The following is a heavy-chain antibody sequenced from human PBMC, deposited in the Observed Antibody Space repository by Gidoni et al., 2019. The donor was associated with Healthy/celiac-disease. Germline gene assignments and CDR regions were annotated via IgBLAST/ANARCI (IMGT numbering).Heavy chain of an antibody. CDR1: GFSPSTSGVG. Sequence: QITLQEPVPTLVKPTQPFTLTCTLSGFSPSTSGVGVGWFRQPPGKPLGWLALNHWDDDKRYSPPLKSRLTTTKDTSNNQVVLLMTNMDPVDTATYYCARTPPRAHDAFDIWGQGTMVTVSS. J-gene: IGHJ3*02. V-gene: IGHV2-5*02. D-gene: IGHD1-1*01. CDR2: NHWDDDK. CDR3: ARTPPRAHDAFDI.